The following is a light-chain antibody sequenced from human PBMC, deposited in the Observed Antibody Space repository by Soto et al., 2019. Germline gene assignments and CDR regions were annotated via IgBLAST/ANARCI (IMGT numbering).Light chain of an antibody. V-gene: IGLV1-40*01. CDR3: QSYDNSLSVYV. J-gene: IGLJ1*01. Sequence: QAVVTQPPSVSGAPGQRVTISCTGSSSNIGAPYDVHWYQQLPGTAPKLLIYGNSNRPSGVPDRFSGSKSGTSASLAITGLQAEDEADYYCQSYDNSLSVYVFGTGTKLTVL. CDR2: GNS. CDR1: SSNIGAPYD.